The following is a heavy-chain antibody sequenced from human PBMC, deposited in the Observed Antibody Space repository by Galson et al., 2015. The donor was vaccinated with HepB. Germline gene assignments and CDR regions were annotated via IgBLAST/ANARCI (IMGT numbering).Heavy chain of an antibody. J-gene: IGHJ5*02. Sequence: SVKVSCKASGYAFAAYGINWVRQAPGQGLEWMGSITLYNDKTNYAQKYQGRLTMTTDRSTKTASLELRSLRSDDTAIYYCARDRHRAGTFTFTNWFDRWGQGTLVTVSP. V-gene: IGHV1-18*04. CDR1: GYAFAAYG. D-gene: IGHD2/OR15-2a*01. CDR3: ARDRHRAGTFTFTNWFDR. CDR2: ITLYNDKT.